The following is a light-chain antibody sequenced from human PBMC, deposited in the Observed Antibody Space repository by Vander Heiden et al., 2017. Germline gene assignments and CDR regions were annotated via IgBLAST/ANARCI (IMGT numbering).Light chain of an antibody. CDR1: QSVSSRF. CDR2: DTS. V-gene: IGKV3-20*01. CDR3: QLYGTSPLLT. Sequence: EVVLTQYPGTLSLSPGEGVTLSCRTSQSVSSRFLAWYQQKPGQAPKLLMYDTSSRATGIPDRFSGSGSGTEFTLTISRLEPDDFAVYYCQLYGTSPLLTFGGGTKVEIK. J-gene: IGKJ4*01.